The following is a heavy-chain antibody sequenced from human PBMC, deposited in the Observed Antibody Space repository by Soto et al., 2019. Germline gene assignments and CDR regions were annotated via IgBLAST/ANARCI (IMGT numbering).Heavy chain of an antibody. CDR1: GFTFDDYG. V-gene: IGHV3-20*04. CDR3: ARDTGLTIFGVVRHYYYGMDV. CDR2: INWNGGST. Sequence: EVQLVESGGGVVRPGGSLRLSCAASGFTFDDYGMSWVRQAPGKGLEWVSGINWNGGSTGYADSVKGRFTISRDNAKNSLYLQMNSLRAEDTALYYCARDTGLTIFGVVRHYYYGMDVWGQGTTVTVSS. D-gene: IGHD3-3*01. J-gene: IGHJ6*02.